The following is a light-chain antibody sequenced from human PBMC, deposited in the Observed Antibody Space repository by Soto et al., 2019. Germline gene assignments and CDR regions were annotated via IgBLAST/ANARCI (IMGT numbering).Light chain of an antibody. Sequence: QSVLTQPPSVSGAPGQRVTISCTGSSSNIGAGYDVHWYQQLPGTASKLLIYGNSNRPSGVPDRFSGSKSGTSASLAITVIQDEDEADYYCQSYDSSLSGPVVFGGGTKLTV. CDR3: QSYDSSLSGPVV. J-gene: IGLJ2*01. CDR1: SSNIGAGYD. V-gene: IGLV1-40*01. CDR2: GNS.